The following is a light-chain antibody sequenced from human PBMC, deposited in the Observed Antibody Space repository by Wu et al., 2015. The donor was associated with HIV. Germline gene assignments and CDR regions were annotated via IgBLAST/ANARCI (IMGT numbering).Light chain of an antibody. CDR3: QQYDTSAWT. V-gene: IGKV3-20*01. Sequence: EIVLTQSPGTLSLSPGERATLSCRASQSISSSYLAWIQQKPGQAPRLLIYGASSRATGIPDRFSGSGSGTDFTLTISRLEPEDFAIYYCQQYDTSAWTFGLGTKVEVK. CDR2: GAS. J-gene: IGKJ1*01. CDR1: QSISSSY.